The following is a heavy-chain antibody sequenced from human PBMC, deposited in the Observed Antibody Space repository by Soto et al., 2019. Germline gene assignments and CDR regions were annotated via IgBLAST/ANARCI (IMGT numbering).Heavy chain of an antibody. CDR2: ISGSGGST. J-gene: IGHJ6*02. CDR3: AKDLYDFWSGYYNYYYYYGMDV. CDR1: GFTFSSYA. D-gene: IGHD3-3*01. Sequence: PGGSLGLSCAASGFTFSSYAMTWVRQAPGKGLEWVSVISGSGGSTYYADSVKGRFTISRDNSKNTLYLQMKILRAEDTAVYYCAKDLYDFWSGYYNYYYYYGMDVWGQGTTVTVSS. V-gene: IGHV3-23*01.